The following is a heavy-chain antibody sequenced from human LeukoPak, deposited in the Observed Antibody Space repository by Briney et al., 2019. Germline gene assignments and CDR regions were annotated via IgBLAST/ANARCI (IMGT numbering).Heavy chain of an antibody. J-gene: IGHJ4*02. CDR1: GYTFTSYD. Sequence: ASVKVSCKASGYTFTSYDINWVRQATGQGLEWMGWMNPNSGNTGYAQKFQGRVTMTRNTSISTAYMELSSLRSEDTAVYYCARQGYYDSGNWYYFDYWGQGTLVTVSS. V-gene: IGHV1-8*01. D-gene: IGHD3-22*01. CDR2: MNPNSGNT. CDR3: ARQGYYDSGNWYYFDY.